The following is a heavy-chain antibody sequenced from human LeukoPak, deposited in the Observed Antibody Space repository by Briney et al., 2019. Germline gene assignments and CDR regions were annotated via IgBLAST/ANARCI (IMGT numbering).Heavy chain of an antibody. Sequence: PSETLSLTCTVSGGSISSYYWSWIRQPPGKGPEWIGYISYSGSTNYNPSLKSRVTISVDTSKNQFSLKLSSVTAADTAIYYCARLYSSSLGRVFDYWGQGTLVTVSS. J-gene: IGHJ4*02. CDR3: ARLYSSSLGRVFDY. CDR1: GGSISSYY. D-gene: IGHD6-13*01. V-gene: IGHV4-59*01. CDR2: ISYSGST.